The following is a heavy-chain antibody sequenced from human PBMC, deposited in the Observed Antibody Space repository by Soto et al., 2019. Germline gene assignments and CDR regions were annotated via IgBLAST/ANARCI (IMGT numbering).Heavy chain of an antibody. J-gene: IGHJ4*02. CDR1: GVSFTSNNW. D-gene: IGHD1-26*01. CDR3: ACRDPETSVDY. Sequence: AETLSLTCAVSGVSFTSNNWWTWVRQPPGQGLEWVGEIYRTGRTNYNESVKSRVTISSDKSENKVYLKVTSLTAAATAVYYSACRDPETSVDYWGQGTLVTVSS. CDR2: IYRTGRT. V-gene: IGHV4-4*02.